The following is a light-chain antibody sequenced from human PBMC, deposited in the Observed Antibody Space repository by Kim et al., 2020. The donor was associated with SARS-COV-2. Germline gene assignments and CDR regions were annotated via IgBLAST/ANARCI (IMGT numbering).Light chain of an antibody. Sequence: ASVGDRVSITCRASQDIDNWLAWYQQRPGKAPKLLNHKASSLESGVPSRFSGSGSGTEFTLTISSLQPDDFATYYCQQYYTYFPAFGQGTKVDIK. CDR3: QQYYTYFPA. V-gene: IGKV1-5*03. J-gene: IGKJ1*01. CDR2: KAS. CDR1: QDIDNW.